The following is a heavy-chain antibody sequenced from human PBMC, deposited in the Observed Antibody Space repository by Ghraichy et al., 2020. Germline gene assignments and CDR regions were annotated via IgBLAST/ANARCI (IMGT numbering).Heavy chain of an antibody. D-gene: IGHD1-7*01. CDR2: ISGSADGT. Sequence: GGSLRLSCAASGFTFSSYAMSWVRQAPGKGLEWVSAISGSADGTYYADSVKGRFTISRDNSKNTLYLQVNSLRTDDTAVYYCGTTDYYYYYMDVWGKGTTVTVSS. V-gene: IGHV3-23*01. CDR1: GFTFSSYA. J-gene: IGHJ6*03. CDR3: GTTDYYYYYMDV.